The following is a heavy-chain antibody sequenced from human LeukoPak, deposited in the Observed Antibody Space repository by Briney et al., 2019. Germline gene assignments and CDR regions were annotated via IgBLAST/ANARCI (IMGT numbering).Heavy chain of an antibody. D-gene: IGHD6-6*01. Sequence: PSETLSLTCTVSGASISSYFWSWIRQPPGKGLQWIGRIHTSGSTDYNPSLGSRVTMSVDTSKNQFSLKLSSVTAADTAVYYCAREGSMTARPFVSIDYWGQGTLVTVSS. CDR3: AREGSMTARPFVSIDY. CDR2: IHTSGST. V-gene: IGHV4-4*07. J-gene: IGHJ4*02. CDR1: GASISSYF.